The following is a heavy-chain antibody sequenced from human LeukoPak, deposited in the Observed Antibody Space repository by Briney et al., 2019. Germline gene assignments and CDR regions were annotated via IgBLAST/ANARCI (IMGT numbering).Heavy chain of an antibody. V-gene: IGHV1-69*04. CDR3: ARDTMTGYYDYYYGMDV. CDR2: IIPILGIA. J-gene: IGHJ6*02. D-gene: IGHD3-9*01. CDR1: GYTFTSYG. Sequence: RASVKVSCKASGYTFTSYGISWVRQAPGQGLEWMGRIIPILGIANYAQKFQGRVTITADKSTSTAYMELSSLRSEDTAVYYCARDTMTGYYDYYYGMDVWGQGTTVTVSS.